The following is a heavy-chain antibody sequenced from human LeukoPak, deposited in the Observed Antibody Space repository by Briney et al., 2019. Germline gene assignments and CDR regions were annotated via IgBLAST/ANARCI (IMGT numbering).Heavy chain of an antibody. CDR1: GGSIRSYY. J-gene: IGHJ5*02. D-gene: IGHD1-7*01. CDR2: IYTTGIT. Sequence: SETLSLTCTVSGGSIRSYYWNWIRQPAAKGLEWIGRIYTTGITNYNPSLKSRVTMSVDTSKNDFSLKLSSVTAADTAVYYCARDRDWNYWFDAWGQGTLVTVST. V-gene: IGHV4-4*07. CDR3: ARDRDWNYWFDA.